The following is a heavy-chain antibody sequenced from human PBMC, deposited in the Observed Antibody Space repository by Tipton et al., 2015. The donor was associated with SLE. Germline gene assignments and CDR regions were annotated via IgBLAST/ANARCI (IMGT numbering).Heavy chain of an antibody. CDR3: ASAVVPYYYYYGMDV. D-gene: IGHD4-23*01. V-gene: IGHV3-48*03. Sequence: SLRLSCAASGFTFSSYEMNWVRQAPGKGLEWVSYISSSGSTIYYADSVKGRSTISRDNAKNSLYLQMNSLRAEDTAVYYCASAVVPYYYYYGMDVWGQGTTVTVSS. CDR2: ISSSGSTI. J-gene: IGHJ6*02. CDR1: GFTFSSYE.